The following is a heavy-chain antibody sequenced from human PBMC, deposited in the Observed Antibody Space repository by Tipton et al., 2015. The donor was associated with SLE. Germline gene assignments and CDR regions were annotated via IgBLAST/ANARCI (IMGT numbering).Heavy chain of an antibody. V-gene: IGHV4-31*03. Sequence: TLSLTCTVSGGSISSGGYYWSWIRQHPGKGLEWIGYIYYSGSTYYNPSLKSRVTISVDTSKNQFSLKLSSVNAAGTAVYYCAREEENDFWSGGDAFVIWGQGTMVTASS. J-gene: IGHJ3*02. CDR2: IYYSGST. D-gene: IGHD3-3*01. CDR1: GGSISSGGYY. CDR3: AREEENDFWSGGDAFVI.